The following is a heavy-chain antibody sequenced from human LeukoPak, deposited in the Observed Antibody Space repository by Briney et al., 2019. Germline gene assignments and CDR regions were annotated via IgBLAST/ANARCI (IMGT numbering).Heavy chain of an antibody. CDR1: GGSISSGSYY. CDR3: ASYGDYVPAFDI. D-gene: IGHD4-17*01. J-gene: IGHJ3*02. Sequence: SQTLSLTCTVSGGSISSGSYYWSWIRQPAGKGLEWIGRIYTSGSTNYNPSLKSRVTISVDTSKNQFSLRLSSATAADTAVYYCASYGDYVPAFDIWGQGTMVTVSS. V-gene: IGHV4-61*02. CDR2: IYTSGST.